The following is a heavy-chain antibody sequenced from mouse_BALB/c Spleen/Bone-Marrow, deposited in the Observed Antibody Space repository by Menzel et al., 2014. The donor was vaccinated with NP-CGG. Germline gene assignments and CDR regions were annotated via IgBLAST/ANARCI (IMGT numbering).Heavy chain of an antibody. V-gene: IGHV14-3*02. CDR1: GFNIKDTY. CDR2: IDPANGNT. D-gene: IGHD1-1*01. Sequence: EVQLQQSGAELVKPGASVKLSCTASGFNIKDTYMHWVKQRPEQGLEWIGRIDPANGNTKYDPRFQGKATLTADTSSSTACLQLSRLTSEDTAVYYFASYYYGYYFDYWGQGTPLTVSS. J-gene: IGHJ2*01. CDR3: ASYYYGYYFDY.